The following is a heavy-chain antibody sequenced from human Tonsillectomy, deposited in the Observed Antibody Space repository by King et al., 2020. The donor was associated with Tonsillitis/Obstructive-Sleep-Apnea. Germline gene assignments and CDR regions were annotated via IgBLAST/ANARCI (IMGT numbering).Heavy chain of an antibody. CDR1: GFTVSSNY. V-gene: IGHV3-53*01. Sequence: VQLVESGGGLIQPGGSLRLSCAASGFTVSSNYMSWVRQAPGKGLEWVSVLYSGGSTYYADSVKGRFTISRDNSKNTLYLQMNSLRAADTAVYYCARAGYSSSWSLFDYWGQGTLVTVSS. J-gene: IGHJ4*02. CDR3: ARAGYSSSWSLFDY. CDR2: LYSGGST. D-gene: IGHD6-13*01.